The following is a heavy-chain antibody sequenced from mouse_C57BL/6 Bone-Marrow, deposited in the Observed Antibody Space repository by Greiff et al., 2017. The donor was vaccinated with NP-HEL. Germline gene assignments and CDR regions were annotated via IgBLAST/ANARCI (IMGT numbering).Heavy chain of an antibody. J-gene: IGHJ1*03. CDR3: ARPRYYYGSSYGWYFDV. V-gene: IGHV1-19*01. Sequence: VQLQQSGPVLVKPGASVKMSCKASGYTFTDYYMNWVKQSHGKSLEWIGVINPYNGGTSYNQKFKGKATLTVYQSSSTAYMELNSLTSEDSAVYYCARPRYYYGSSYGWYFDVWGTGTTVTVSS. D-gene: IGHD1-1*01. CDR1: GYTFTDYY. CDR2: INPYNGGT.